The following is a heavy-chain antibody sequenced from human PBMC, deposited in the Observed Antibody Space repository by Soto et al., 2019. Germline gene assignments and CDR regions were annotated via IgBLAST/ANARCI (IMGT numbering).Heavy chain of an antibody. D-gene: IGHD2-2*01. Sequence: SVKVSCKASGGTFSRYSITWVRQAPGHGLEWIGRIIPIFGIPTYAQKFQGRVTITADESTSTAYMELSSLRSDDTAVYYCAREDRDRETGLVPATIDGLDVWGQGTTVTFSS. CDR2: IIPIFGIP. CDR3: AREDRDRETGLVPATIDGLDV. CDR1: GGTFSRYS. J-gene: IGHJ6*02. V-gene: IGHV1-69*13.